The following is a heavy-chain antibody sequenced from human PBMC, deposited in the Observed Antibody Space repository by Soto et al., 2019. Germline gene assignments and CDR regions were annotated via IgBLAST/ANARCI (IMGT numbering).Heavy chain of an antibody. J-gene: IGHJ6*02. V-gene: IGHV4-59*01. Sequence: QVQLQESGPGLVKPSETLSLTCTVSGGSISSYYWSWIRQPPGKGLEWIGDIYYSGSTNYNPSLKSRVTTSVDTSKYQFSLKLSSVTHAHTAVYYCARDHGDYGRYFYYGMDVWGQGTTVTVSS. CDR1: GGSISSYY. D-gene: IGHD4-17*01. CDR3: ARDHGDYGRYFYYGMDV. CDR2: IYYSGST.